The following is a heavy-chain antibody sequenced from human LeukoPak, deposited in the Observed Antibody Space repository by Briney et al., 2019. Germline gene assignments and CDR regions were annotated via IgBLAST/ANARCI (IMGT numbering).Heavy chain of an antibody. Sequence: GGPLGSSCEASGFTFSSNTTTWVRRPPGKGLEWVYSFSRGETYKNYADSVKGRFTLSRDNAKNLMILQMNSLRAEDTAVYYCARDRDIVVVPAAHPNYLDYWGQGTLVTVSS. J-gene: IGHJ4*02. CDR3: ARDRDIVVVPAAHPNYLDY. V-gene: IGHV3-21*01. D-gene: IGHD2-2*01. CDR1: GFTFSSNT. CDR2: FSRGETYK.